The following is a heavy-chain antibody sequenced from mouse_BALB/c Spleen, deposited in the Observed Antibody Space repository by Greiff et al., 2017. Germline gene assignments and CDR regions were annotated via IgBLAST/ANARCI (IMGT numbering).Heavy chain of an antibody. J-gene: IGHJ2*01. CDR1: GFTFSSFG. D-gene: IGHD4-1*01. V-gene: IGHV5-17*02. CDR3: ASRSGFDY. Sequence: EVQGVESGGGLVQPGGSRKLSCAASGFTFSSFGMHWVRQAPEKGLEWVAYISSGSSTIYYADTVKGRFTISRDNPKNTLFLQMTSLRSEDTAMYYCASRSGFDYWGQGTTLTVSS. CDR2: ISSGSSTI.